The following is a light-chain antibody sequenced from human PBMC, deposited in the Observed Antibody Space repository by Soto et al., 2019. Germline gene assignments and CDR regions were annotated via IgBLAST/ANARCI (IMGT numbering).Light chain of an antibody. J-gene: IGKJ2*01. Sequence: DIQMTQSPSSLSASLGDRVTITCRASQGISNSIAWYQQRPGKVPKLLIYAASTLRSGVPSRFSGSGSGTDFTLTISSLQPEDFATYSCQNYNSAPYTFGQGTKLEIK. CDR3: QNYNSAPYT. CDR2: AAS. V-gene: IGKV1-27*01. CDR1: QGISNS.